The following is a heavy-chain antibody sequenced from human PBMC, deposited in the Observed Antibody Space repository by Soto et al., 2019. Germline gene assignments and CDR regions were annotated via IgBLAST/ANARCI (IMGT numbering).Heavy chain of an antibody. CDR1: GFTFSSYD. J-gene: IGHJ6*03. D-gene: IGHD3-10*01. Sequence: GGSLRFSCAASGFTFSSYDMHWVRQATGKGLEWVSAIGTAGDTYYPGSVKGRFTISRENAKNSLYLQMNSLRAGDTAVYYCARSRSGYYYMDVWGKGTTVTVSS. V-gene: IGHV3-13*01. CDR2: IGTAGDT. CDR3: ARSRSGYYYMDV.